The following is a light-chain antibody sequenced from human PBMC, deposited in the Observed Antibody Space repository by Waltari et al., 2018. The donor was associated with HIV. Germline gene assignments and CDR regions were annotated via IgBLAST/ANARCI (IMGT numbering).Light chain of an antibody. CDR2: KDT. CDR3: QAADTGGFYDVI. Sequence: SYDLTQPTSVSVSPGQTARLTCTGSGLGQQPACWYQQKPGQAPKLVIRKDTERPSGTPEGFSGSSSGTTVTLTISGVQAEDEADYYCQAADTGGFYDVIFGGGTKLTVL. J-gene: IGLJ2*01. V-gene: IGLV3-25*03. CDR1: GLGQQP.